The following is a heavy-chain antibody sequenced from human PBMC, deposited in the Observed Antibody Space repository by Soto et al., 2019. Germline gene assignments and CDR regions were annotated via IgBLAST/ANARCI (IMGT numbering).Heavy chain of an antibody. V-gene: IGHV1-18*01. CDR3: ARAYYYDSRGYHNDI. J-gene: IGHJ3*02. D-gene: IGHD3-22*01. CDR2: ISAYNGNT. CDR1: GYTFTSYG. Sequence: GASVKVSCKASGYTFTSYGISWVRQAPGQGLEWMGWISAYNGNTNYAQKLQGRVTMTTDTSTSTAYMELRSLRSEDTAVYYCARAYYYDSRGYHNDIWRQGTMVTVSS.